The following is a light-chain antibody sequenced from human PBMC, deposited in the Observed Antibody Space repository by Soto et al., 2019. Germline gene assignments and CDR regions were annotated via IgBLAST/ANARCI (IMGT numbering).Light chain of an antibody. J-gene: IGKJ5*01. CDR2: GAS. CDR3: QQYGSSPSIT. Sequence: EILLTQSPGTLSLSQGERATLSCRASQSVSSSYLAWYQQKPGQAPRLLIYGASSRATGIPDRFSGSGSGTDCTLTISRLEPEDFAVYYCQQYGSSPSITFGQGTRLVI. CDR1: QSVSSSY. V-gene: IGKV3-20*01.